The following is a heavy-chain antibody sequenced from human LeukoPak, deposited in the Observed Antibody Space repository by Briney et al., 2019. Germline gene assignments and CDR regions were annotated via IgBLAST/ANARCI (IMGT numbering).Heavy chain of an antibody. CDR1: DDSITMYY. Sequence: PSETLSLTCSVSDDSITMYYWTWIRQPPGKGLEWIGYVDHTGSTNFNPSLNGRVSISRDTTKNLFSLRLRSVTAADTAVYYCAREFPPDYWGQGTLVTVSS. CDR3: AREFPPDY. CDR2: VDHTGST. V-gene: IGHV4-59*01. J-gene: IGHJ4*02.